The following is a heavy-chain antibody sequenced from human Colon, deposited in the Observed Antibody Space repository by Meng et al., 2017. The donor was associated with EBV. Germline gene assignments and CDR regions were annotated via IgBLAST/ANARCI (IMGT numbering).Heavy chain of an antibody. Sequence: QVQRVQSGSELKKPGASVKVSCKASGYTFSTYTIYWVRQDHGRGLEWMGWISTNTGTPTYTQGFTGRFVFSLDTSVSTAYLQISSLKAEDTAVYYCARGGNFDPWGQGTLVTVSS. CDR3: ARGGNFDP. CDR1: GYTFSTYT. V-gene: IGHV7-4-1*02. CDR2: ISTNTGTP. J-gene: IGHJ5*02. D-gene: IGHD2/OR15-2a*01.